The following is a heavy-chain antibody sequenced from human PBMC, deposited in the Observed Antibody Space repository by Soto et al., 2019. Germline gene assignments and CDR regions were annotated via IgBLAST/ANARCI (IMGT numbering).Heavy chain of an antibody. D-gene: IGHD6-13*01. V-gene: IGHV1-69*01. CDR3: ARGLIAAADYYYYGMDV. CDR1: GGTFSSYA. CDR2: IIPIFGTA. Sequence: QVQLVQSGAEVNKPGSSVKVSCKASGGTFSSYAISWVRQAPGQGLEWTGGIIPIFGTANEAQKFQVRVTITADESTSTAYMELSSLRSEDTAVYYCARGLIAAADYYYYGMDVWGQGTTVTVSS. J-gene: IGHJ6*02.